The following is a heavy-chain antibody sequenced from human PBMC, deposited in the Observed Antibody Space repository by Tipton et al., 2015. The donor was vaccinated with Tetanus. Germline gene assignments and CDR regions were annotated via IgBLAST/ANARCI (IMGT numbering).Heavy chain of an antibody. CDR1: GDSISSSEYY. D-gene: IGHD2-2*01. CDR3: TRHVVEAVPRWFDP. J-gene: IGHJ5*02. Sequence: TLSLTCTVSGDSISSSEYYWGWIRQPPGEGLEWIASVYYDGSAYTNPSFKSRIAISIDTSGSQFSLKVHSVTAADTAFYYCTRHVVEAVPRWFDPWGQGTLVTVSS. V-gene: IGHV4-39*01. CDR2: VYYDGSA.